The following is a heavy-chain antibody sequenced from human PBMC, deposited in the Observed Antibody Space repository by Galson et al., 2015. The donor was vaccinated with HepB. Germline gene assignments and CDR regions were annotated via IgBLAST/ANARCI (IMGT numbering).Heavy chain of an antibody. Sequence: SLRLSCAASGFTFSRFAMHWVRQAPAKGLEWVSLISYDGSNKYYADSVKGRFTISRDNSENTLYLQMNGLRAEDTAVYYCARDPGRGYSSYFDYWGQGTLVTVSS. J-gene: IGHJ4*02. CDR2: ISYDGSNK. D-gene: IGHD2-15*01. CDR3: ARDPGRGYSSYFDY. V-gene: IGHV3-30*14. CDR1: GFTFSRFA.